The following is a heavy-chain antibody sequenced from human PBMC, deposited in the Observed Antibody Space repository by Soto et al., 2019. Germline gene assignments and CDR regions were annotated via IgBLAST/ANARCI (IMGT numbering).Heavy chain of an antibody. V-gene: IGHV5-10-1*01. J-gene: IGHJ4*02. CDR1: GYSFAGYW. D-gene: IGHD3-22*01. CDR3: ARLKRDSSGYHLDY. CDR2: IDPSDSQT. Sequence: GESLKISCKGSGYSFAGYWITWVRQKPGKGLEWMGRIDPSDSQTYYSPSFRGHVTISVTKSITTVFLQWSSLRASDTAMYYCARLKRDSSGYHLDYWGQGTLVTVSS.